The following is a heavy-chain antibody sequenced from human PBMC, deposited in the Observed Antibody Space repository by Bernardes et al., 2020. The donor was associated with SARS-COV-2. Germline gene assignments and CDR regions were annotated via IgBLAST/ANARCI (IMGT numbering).Heavy chain of an antibody. CDR1: GYRLTTYG. D-gene: IGHD2-8*01. J-gene: IGHJ6*02. V-gene: IGHV1-18*01. Sequence: ASVKVSCKASGYRLTTYGITWVRQAPGQGLEWMGWIIPYNGKTNYAQKFRGRVTMSTDTSTNTAYMDLRSLRSDDTAVYYCARASTNEYLHYYGMYVWGQGTTVSVSS. CDR2: IIPYNGKT. CDR3: ARASTNEYLHYYGMYV.